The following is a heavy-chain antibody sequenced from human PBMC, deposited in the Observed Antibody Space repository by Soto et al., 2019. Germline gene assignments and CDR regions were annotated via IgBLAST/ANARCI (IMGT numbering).Heavy chain of an antibody. V-gene: IGHV1-18*01. CDR2: ISAYNGNT. D-gene: IGHD5-18*01. Sequence: QVQLVQSGAEVKKPGASVKVSCKASGYTFTSYGISWVRQAPGQGLEWMGWISAYNGNTNYAQKLQGRVTMTTDTSPSTAYMELRGLRSDDTAVYYCASSLLVGYGLEGESDWGQGTLVTVSS. CDR1: GYTFTSYG. J-gene: IGHJ4*02. CDR3: ASSLLVGYGLEGESD.